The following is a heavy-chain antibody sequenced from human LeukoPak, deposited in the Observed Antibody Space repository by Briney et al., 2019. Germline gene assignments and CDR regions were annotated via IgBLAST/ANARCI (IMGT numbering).Heavy chain of an antibody. CDR2: IYYNGRT. V-gene: IGHV4-39*01. J-gene: IGHJ3*02. D-gene: IGHD3-3*01. CDR1: GDSINNNNYY. CDR3: ARITDRTIFGEIMHGFDI. Sequence: SETLSLTCTVSGDSINNNNYYWGWVREPPGKGLEWIGNIYYNGRTYYSPSLKSRGTISVDTSNNQFSLRLSSVTATDTAVYYCARITDRTIFGEIMHGFDIWGQGTPVTVSS.